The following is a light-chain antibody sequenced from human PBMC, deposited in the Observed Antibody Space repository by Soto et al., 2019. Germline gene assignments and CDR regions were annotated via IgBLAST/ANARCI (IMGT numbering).Light chain of an antibody. J-gene: IGLJ2*01. CDR1: SSSVGAGYD. CDR3: QSYDNILSAVV. V-gene: IGLV1-40*01. CDR2: SNT. Sequence: QSVLTQPPSVSGAPGQRVTISCTGSSSSVGAGYDVHWYQHLPGTAPKLLIFSNTNRLSGVPDRFSGSKSGTSVSLAIAGLQAEDEGDYYCQSYDNILSAVVFGGGTKLTVL.